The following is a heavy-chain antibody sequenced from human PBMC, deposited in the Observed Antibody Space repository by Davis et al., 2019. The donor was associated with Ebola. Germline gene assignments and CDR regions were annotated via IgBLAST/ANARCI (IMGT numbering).Heavy chain of an antibody. CDR1: GGSISSSSYY. Sequence: MPSETLSLTCTVSGGSISSSSYYWSWIRQPPGKGLEWIGYIYYSGSTYYNPSLKSRVTISVDRSKNQFSLKLSSVTAADTAVYYCARGPTDDYFDYWGQGTLVTVSS. CDR3: ARGPTDDYFDY. CDR2: IYYSGST. V-gene: IGHV4-61*05. J-gene: IGHJ4*02.